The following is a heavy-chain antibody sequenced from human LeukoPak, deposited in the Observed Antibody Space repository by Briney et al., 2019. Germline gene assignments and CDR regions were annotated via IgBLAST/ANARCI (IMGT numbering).Heavy chain of an antibody. Sequence: PGGSLRLSCAASGFTFSSYAMHWVRQAPGKGLEWVAVISYDGSNKYYADSVKGRLTISRDNSKNTLYLQMNSLRAEDTAVYYCASAICRTSCHIIDFWGQGILVTVSS. CDR1: GFTFSSYA. D-gene: IGHD2-2*01. CDR2: ISYDGSNK. V-gene: IGHV3-30*04. CDR3: ASAICRTSCHIIDF. J-gene: IGHJ4*02.